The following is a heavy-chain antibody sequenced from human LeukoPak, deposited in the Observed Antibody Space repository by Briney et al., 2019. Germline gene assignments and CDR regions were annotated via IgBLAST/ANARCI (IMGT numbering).Heavy chain of an antibody. CDR3: ARVRKIAAAGTGWFDP. CDR1: GYRFTSYW. D-gene: IGHD6-13*01. CDR2: IYPGDSDT. V-gene: IGHV5-51*01. Sequence: GESLQISCQGSGYRFTSYWIGWVRQMPGKGLEWMGIIYPGDSDTRYSPSFQGQVTISADKSISTAYLQWSSLKASDTAMYYCARVRKIAAAGTGWFDPWGQGTLVTVSS. J-gene: IGHJ5*02.